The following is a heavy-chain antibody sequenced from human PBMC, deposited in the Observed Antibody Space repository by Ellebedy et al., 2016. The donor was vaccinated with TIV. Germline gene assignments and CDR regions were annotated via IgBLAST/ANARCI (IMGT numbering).Heavy chain of an antibody. J-gene: IGHJ6*02. V-gene: IGHV1-18*01. CDR3: AREGVVVTALLVHYYYYGMDV. CDR2: ISAYNGNT. CDR1: SYTFTSYG. D-gene: IGHD2-21*02. Sequence: ASVKVSXKASSYTFTSYGISWVRQAPGQGLEWMGWISAYNGNTNYARKLQGRVTMSTDTSTSTAYMELRSLRSDDTAVYYCAREGVVVTALLVHYYYYGMDVWGQGTTVTVSS.